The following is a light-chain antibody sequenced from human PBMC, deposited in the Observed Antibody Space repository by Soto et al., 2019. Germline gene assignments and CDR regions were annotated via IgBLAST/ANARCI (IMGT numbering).Light chain of an antibody. J-gene: IGKJ1*01. V-gene: IGKV1-6*01. CDR1: QAIRTA. Sequence: AIQLTQSPSSLYASVGDRVTITCRASQAIRTALGWYQQKQGKVPKLLIYAASILQSGVPSRFSGSGSGTDFTLTLSSLQPEDFATYDCLLDFRYFWEFVQGTKGEIK. CDR3: LLDFRYFWE. CDR2: AAS.